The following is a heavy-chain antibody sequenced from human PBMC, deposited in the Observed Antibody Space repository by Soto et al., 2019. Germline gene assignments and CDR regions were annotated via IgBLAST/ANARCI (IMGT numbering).Heavy chain of an antibody. CDR3: ARDRYCSSTSCYGYLDSWFGP. CDR1: GYTFTSYG. V-gene: IGHV1-18*01. Sequence: GASVKVSCKASGYTFTSYGISWVRQAPGQGLEWMGWISAYNGNTNYAQKLQGRVTMTTDTSTSTAYMELRSLRSDDTAVYYCARDRYCSSTSCYGYLDSWFGPWGQGTLVTVSS. D-gene: IGHD2-2*01. CDR2: ISAYNGNT. J-gene: IGHJ5*02.